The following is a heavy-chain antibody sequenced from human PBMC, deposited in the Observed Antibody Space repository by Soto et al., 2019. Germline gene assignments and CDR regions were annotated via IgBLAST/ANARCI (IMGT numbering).Heavy chain of an antibody. J-gene: IGHJ4*02. D-gene: IGHD5-12*01. CDR2: IYYSGST. CDR1: GGSISSYY. V-gene: IGHV4-59*01. Sequence: PSETLSLTCTVSGGSISSYYWSWIRQPPGKGLEWIGYIYYSGSTNYNPSLKSRVTISVDTSKSQFSLKLSSVTAADTAVYYCARFSEMATIIFDYWGQGTLVTVSS. CDR3: ARFSEMATIIFDY.